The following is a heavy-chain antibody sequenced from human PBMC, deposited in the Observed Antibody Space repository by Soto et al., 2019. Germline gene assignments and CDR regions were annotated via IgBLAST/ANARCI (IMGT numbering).Heavy chain of an antibody. J-gene: IGHJ4*02. CDR3: AKDEGGYCSGGSCYPDY. CDR2: ISGSGGST. D-gene: IGHD2-15*01. CDR1: GFTFSSYA. Sequence: EVQLLESGGGLVQPGGSLRLSCATSGFTFSSYAMSWVRQAPGKGLEWVSTISGSGGSTNYADSVKGRFTISRDNSKNTLYLQMNSLRAEDTAVYYCAKDEGGYCSGGSCYPDYWGQRTLVTVSS. V-gene: IGHV3-23*01.